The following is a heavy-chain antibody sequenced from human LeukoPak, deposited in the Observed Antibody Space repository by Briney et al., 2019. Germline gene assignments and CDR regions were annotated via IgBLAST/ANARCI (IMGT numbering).Heavy chain of an antibody. Sequence: ASVKVSCKASGYTFTCYYMHWVRQAPGQGLEWMGWINPNSGGTNYAQKFQGRVTMTRDTSISTAYMELSRLRSDDTAVYYCAMWDPDYCSSTSCYETGDYWGQGTLVTVSS. CDR1: GYTFTCYY. D-gene: IGHD2-2*01. CDR2: INPNSGGT. J-gene: IGHJ4*02. V-gene: IGHV1-2*02. CDR3: AMWDPDYCSSTSCYETGDY.